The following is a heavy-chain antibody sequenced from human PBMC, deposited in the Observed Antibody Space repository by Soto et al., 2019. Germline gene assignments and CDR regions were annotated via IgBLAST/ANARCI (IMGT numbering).Heavy chain of an antibody. V-gene: IGHV3-7*05. CDR2: IKQDGSEK. CDR1: GFTFSDAW. J-gene: IGHJ4*02. CDR3: ARDPDYYDSSGYYVFDY. Sequence: GGSLRLSCAASGFTFSDAWMNWVRQAPGKGLEWVANIKQDGSEKYYVDSVKGRFTISRDNAKNSLYLQMNSLRAEDTAVYYCARDPDYYDSSGYYVFDYWGQGTLVTVSS. D-gene: IGHD3-22*01.